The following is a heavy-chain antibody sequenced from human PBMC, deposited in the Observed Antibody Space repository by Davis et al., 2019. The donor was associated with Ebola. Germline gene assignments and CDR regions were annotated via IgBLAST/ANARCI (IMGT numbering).Heavy chain of an antibody. CDR2: INHSGST. V-gene: IGHV4-34*01. J-gene: IGHJ5*02. CDR3: ARYRPSFSSSWPNNWFDP. D-gene: IGHD6-13*01. CDR1: GGSFSGYY. Sequence: SETLSLTCAVYGGSFSGYYWSWIRQPPGKGLEWIEEINHSGSTNYNPSLKSRVTISVDTSKNQFSLKLSSVTAADTAVYYCARYRPSFSSSWPNNWFDPWGQGTLVTVSS.